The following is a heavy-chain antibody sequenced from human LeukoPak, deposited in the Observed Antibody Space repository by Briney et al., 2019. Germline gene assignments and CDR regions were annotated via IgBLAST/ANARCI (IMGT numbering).Heavy chain of an antibody. CDR1: GGSISSGGYY. V-gene: IGHV4-31*03. J-gene: IGHJ4*02. CDR3: AREGVTTGYFDY. D-gene: IGHD1-14*01. CDR2: ISYSGST. Sequence: SETLSLTCTVSGGSISSGGYYWIWIRQHPGEGLEWIGSISYSGSTYYNPSLKSRVTISVDTSRNQFSLKLSSVTAADTAVYYCAREGVTTGYFDYWGQGTLVTVSS.